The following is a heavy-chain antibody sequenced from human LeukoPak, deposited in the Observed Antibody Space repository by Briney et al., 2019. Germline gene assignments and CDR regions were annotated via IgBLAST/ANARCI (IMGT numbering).Heavy chain of an antibody. Sequence: GGSLRLSCAASGFIFSSYGMHWVRQAPGKGLEWVAIISYDGNNKFYADSVKGRFTISRDNSKDTLYLQINSLRGEDTAVYYCARASREGTENWCDPWGQGTLVTVSS. D-gene: IGHD2-21*02. CDR3: ARASREGTENWCDP. CDR2: ISYDGNNK. J-gene: IGHJ5*02. V-gene: IGHV3-30*19. CDR1: GFIFSSYG.